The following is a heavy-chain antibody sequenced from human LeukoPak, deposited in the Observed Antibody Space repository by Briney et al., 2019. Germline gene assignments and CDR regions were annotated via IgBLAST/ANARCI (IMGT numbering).Heavy chain of an antibody. Sequence: GGSLRLSCAASGFTFSNYAMSWVRQAPGKGLEWVAFIRYDGSNEYYADSVKGRFTISRDKSKNTLSLQMNGLRVEDTAVYYCARAERGSRLFDYWGQGTLVTVSS. CDR2: IRYDGSNE. CDR1: GFTFSNYA. J-gene: IGHJ4*02. D-gene: IGHD1-26*01. CDR3: ARAERGSRLFDY. V-gene: IGHV3-30*02.